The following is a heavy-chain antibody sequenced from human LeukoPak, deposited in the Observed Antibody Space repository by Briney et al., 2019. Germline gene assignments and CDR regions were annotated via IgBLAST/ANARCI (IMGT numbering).Heavy chain of an antibody. CDR2: INHSGNT. CDR3: ARVVDSYHFDY. J-gene: IGHJ4*02. Sequence: SETLSLTCDVYGGSFSGYYWSWIRQPPGKGLEWIGEINHSGNTNYNPSVKSRVTLSVDTSKNQFSLKLSSVTAADTAVYYCARVVDSYHFDYWGQGTLVTVSS. D-gene: IGHD5-18*01. V-gene: IGHV4-34*01. CDR1: GGSFSGYY.